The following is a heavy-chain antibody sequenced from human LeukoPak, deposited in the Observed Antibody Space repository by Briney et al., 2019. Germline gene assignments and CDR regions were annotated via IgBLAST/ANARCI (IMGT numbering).Heavy chain of an antibody. J-gene: IGHJ5*02. D-gene: IGHD3-10*01. CDR3: AKAGGWFGELLQTSADNWFDP. V-gene: IGHV3-23*01. CDR1: GFTFSNYA. CDR2: ISGSGGST. Sequence: GGSLRLSCAASGFTFSNYAMSWVRQAPGKGLEWVSVISGSGGSTYYADSVKGRFTISRDNPKNTLYLQMNSLRAEDTAVYCCAKAGGWFGELLQTSADNWFDPWGQGTLVTVSS.